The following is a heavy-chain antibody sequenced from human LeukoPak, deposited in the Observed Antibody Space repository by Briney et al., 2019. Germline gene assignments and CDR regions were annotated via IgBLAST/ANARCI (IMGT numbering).Heavy chain of an antibody. CDR2: IKQDGSEK. CDR1: GFTFSSYW. CDR3: ASGYGTFDY. D-gene: IGHD5-12*01. V-gene: IGHV3-7*03. Sequence: GGSLRLSCAASGFTFSSYWMSWVRQTPGKGLEWVANIKQDGSEKYYVDSVMGRFTISRDNAKNSLDLQMSSLRAEDTAVYYCASGYGTFDYWGQGTLVTVSS. J-gene: IGHJ4*02.